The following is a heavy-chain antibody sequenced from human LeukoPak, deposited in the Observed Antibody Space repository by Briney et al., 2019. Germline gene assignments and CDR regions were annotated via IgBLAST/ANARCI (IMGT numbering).Heavy chain of an antibody. V-gene: IGHV3-64D*09. J-gene: IGHJ4*02. CDR3: VRDGMAVAGTAPFDY. CDR2: ISGSGDIT. Sequence: GGSLRLSCSASGFTFSSYAMHWVCQAPGKGLEYVSAISGSGDITYYADSVKGRFTISRDNSKNTLYLQMSSLTPEDAAVYYCVRDGMAVAGTAPFDYWGQGTLVTISS. CDR1: GFTFSSYA. D-gene: IGHD6-19*01.